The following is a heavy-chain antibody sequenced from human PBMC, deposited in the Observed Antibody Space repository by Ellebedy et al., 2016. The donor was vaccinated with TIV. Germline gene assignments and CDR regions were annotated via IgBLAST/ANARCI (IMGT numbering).Heavy chain of an antibody. CDR2: IHPSGGST. V-gene: IGHV1-46*01. CDR3: ARLLYSEALAAAGDY. CDR1: GYFFTNYY. J-gene: IGHJ4*02. Sequence: ASVKVSCKASGYFFTNYYIHWVRQAPGQGLEWMAMIHPSGGSTSYAQEFQGRLTLTRDTSTSTVYMELSSLRSDDTAVYYCARLLYSEALAAAGDYWGQGTLVTVSS. D-gene: IGHD6-13*01.